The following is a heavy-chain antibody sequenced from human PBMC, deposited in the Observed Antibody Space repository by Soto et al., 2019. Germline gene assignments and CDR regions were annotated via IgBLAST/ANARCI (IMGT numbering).Heavy chain of an antibody. D-gene: IGHD4-17*01. CDR3: ARSIYGPKPTRSYYFDY. Sequence: GASVKVSCKASGYTFTSYGISWVRQAPGQGLEWMGWISAYNGNTNYAQKLQGRVTMTTDTSTSTAYMELRSLRSDDTAVYYCARSIYGPKPTRSYYFDYWGQGTLVTVSS. CDR1: GYTFTSYG. J-gene: IGHJ4*02. V-gene: IGHV1-18*01. CDR2: ISAYNGNT.